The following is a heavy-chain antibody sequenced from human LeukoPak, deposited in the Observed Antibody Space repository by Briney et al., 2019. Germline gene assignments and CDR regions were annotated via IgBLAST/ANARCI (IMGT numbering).Heavy chain of an antibody. CDR2: ISYDGSNK. CDR3: ASPAGGIDY. V-gene: IGHV3-30*04. Sequence: GRSLRLSCAASGFTFSSYAMHWVRQAPGKGLEWVAVISYDGSNKYYADSVKGRFTISRDNSKNTLYLQMNSLRAEDTAVYYCASPAGGIDYWGQGTLVTVSS. J-gene: IGHJ4*02. D-gene: IGHD3-16*01. CDR1: GFTFSSYA.